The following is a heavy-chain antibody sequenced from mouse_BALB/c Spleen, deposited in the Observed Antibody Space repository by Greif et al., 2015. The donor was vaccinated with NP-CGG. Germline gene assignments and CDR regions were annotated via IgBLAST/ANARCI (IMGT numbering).Heavy chain of an antibody. V-gene: IGHV2-9*02. J-gene: IGHJ3*01. CDR3: ARDWDGALAY. Sequence: LQQSGPGLVAPSQSLSITCTVSGFSLTSYGVHWVRQPPGKGLEWLGVIWAGGSTNYNSALMSRLSISKDNSKSXXFLKMNSLQTDDTAMYYCARDWDGALAYWGQGTLVTVSA. CDR1: GFSLTSYG. D-gene: IGHD4-1*01. CDR2: IWAGGST.